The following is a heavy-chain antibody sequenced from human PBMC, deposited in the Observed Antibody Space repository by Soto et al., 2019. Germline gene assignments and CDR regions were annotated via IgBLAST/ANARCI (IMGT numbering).Heavy chain of an antibody. D-gene: IGHD3-10*01. Sequence: QVQLQESGPGLVKPSDTLSLTCAVSGYSISNTNWWGWIRQPPGKGLEWIGYIYYSGNTYYNPSLQGRVPHFVDPAKKQFPLKVSSVAAGGTAGYYWARMGDSSGNHAVRFGPRGPGNLVTVSS. CDR3: ARMGDSSGNHAVRFGP. J-gene: IGHJ5*02. CDR2: IYYSGNT. V-gene: IGHV4-28*01. CDR1: GYSISNTNW.